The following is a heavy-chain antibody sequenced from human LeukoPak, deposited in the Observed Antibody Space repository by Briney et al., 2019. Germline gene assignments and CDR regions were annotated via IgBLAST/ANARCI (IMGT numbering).Heavy chain of an antibody. Sequence: SETLSLTCTVSGGSISNYYWSWIRQTAGRGLEWIGRISTSGSTNYNPSLRSRVTMSVDTSTTQFSLKVSSVTAADTAVYYCARSSRYQGFFYWGQGTLVTVSS. CDR2: ISTSGST. CDR3: ARSSRYQGFFY. J-gene: IGHJ4*02. D-gene: IGHD3-3*01. V-gene: IGHV4-4*07. CDR1: GGSISNYY.